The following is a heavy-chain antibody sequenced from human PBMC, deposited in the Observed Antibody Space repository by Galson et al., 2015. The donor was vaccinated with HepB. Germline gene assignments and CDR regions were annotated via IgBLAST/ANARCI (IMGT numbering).Heavy chain of an antibody. V-gene: IGHV3-48*01. J-gene: IGHJ4*02. CDR3: AREGRGGDPLDY. Sequence: LRLSCAASGFTFSSYSMNWVRQAPGKGLEWVSYISSSSTIYYADSVKGRFTISRDNAKNSLYLQMNSLRAEDTAVYYCAREGRGGDPLDYWGQGTLVTVSS. CDR1: GFTFSSYS. CDR2: ISSSSTI. D-gene: IGHD2-21*02.